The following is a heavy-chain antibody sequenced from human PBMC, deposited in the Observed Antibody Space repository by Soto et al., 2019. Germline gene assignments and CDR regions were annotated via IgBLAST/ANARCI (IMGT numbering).Heavy chain of an antibody. V-gene: IGHV3-23*01. J-gene: IGHJ4*02. D-gene: IGHD3-22*01. CDR3: AXWHTYNYDSLAYAGFDC. Sequence: GGSLRLSCAASGFTFSSYAMTWVRQAPGKGLEWVSAISGGGVTYYADSVKGQFTISRDISKNTVYLQMNSLRAEDTATYYCAXWHTYNYDSLAYAGFDCWGPGTQVTVSS. CDR1: GFTFSSYA. CDR2: ISGGGVT.